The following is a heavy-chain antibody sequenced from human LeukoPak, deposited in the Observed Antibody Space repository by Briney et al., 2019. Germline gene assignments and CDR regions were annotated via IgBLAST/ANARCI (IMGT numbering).Heavy chain of an antibody. CDR3: AKGSTWAARGYFDY. V-gene: IGHV3-23*01. D-gene: IGHD2-15*01. J-gene: IGHJ4*02. Sequence: GGSLRLSCAASGFTFSSYAMSWVRQAQGKGLEWVSAISGSGGSTYYADSGKGRFTIARDNSKNTLYLQMNSLRTEDTAVYYWAKGSTWAARGYFDYWGQGTLVTVSS. CDR2: ISGSGGST. CDR1: GFTFSSYA.